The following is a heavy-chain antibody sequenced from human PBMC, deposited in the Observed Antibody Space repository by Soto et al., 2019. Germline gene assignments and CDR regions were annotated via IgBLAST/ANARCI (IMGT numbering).Heavy chain of an antibody. V-gene: IGHV4-59*01. CDR2: IYYSGST. J-gene: IGHJ5*02. CDR3: ARVTERKWKRGFYNWFDI. D-gene: IGHD1-1*01. Sequence: KGLECIAYIYYSGSTNYNPSLKSRVTISVDTSKNQFSLKLSCVTAADTAVYYCARVTERKWKRGFYNWFDIWGQGILVSVSS.